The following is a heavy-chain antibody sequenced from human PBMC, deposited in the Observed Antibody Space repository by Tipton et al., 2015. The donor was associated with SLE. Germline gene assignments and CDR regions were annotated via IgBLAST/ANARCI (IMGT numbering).Heavy chain of an antibody. J-gene: IGHJ4*02. CDR3: ARDGDLSMVDY. Sequence: TLSLTCTVSGGSISSQCWSWIRQPPGKGLEWIGYIYYSGSTNYNPSLKSRVTISVDTSKNQFSLKLTSVTAADTALYYCARDGDLSMVDYWGQGTLVSVSS. D-gene: IGHD7-27*01. V-gene: IGHV4-59*11. CDR1: GGSISSQC. CDR2: IYYSGST.